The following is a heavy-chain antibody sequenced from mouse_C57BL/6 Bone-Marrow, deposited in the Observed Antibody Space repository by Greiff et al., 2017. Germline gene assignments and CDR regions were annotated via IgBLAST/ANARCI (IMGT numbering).Heavy chain of an antibody. CDR2: IYPRDGST. J-gene: IGHJ4*01. CDR3: ARQGLPGYYAMDY. Sequence: VQLQQSDAELVKPGASVKISCKVSGYTFTDHTIHWMKQRPEQGLEWIGYIYPRDGSTKYNEKFKGKAPLTADKSSSTAYMQLNSLTSEDSAVYFCARQGLPGYYAMDYWGQGTSVTVSS. V-gene: IGHV1-78*01. D-gene: IGHD3-3*01. CDR1: GYTFTDHT.